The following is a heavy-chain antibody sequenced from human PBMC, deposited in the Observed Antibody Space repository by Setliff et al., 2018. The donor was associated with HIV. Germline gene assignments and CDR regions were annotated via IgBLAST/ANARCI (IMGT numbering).Heavy chain of an antibody. CDR2: IYSSGST. V-gene: IGHV4-61*02. J-gene: IGHJ6*02. Sequence: SETLSLTCTVSGGSISSGSYYWSWIRQPAGKGLEWIGRIYSSGSTNYNPSLKSRVTISVDTSKNQFSLKLSSVTAAGTAVYYCAKERYDSSGYSIDHYGMDVWGQGTTVTVSS. CDR1: GGSISSGSYY. D-gene: IGHD3-22*01. CDR3: AKERYDSSGYSIDHYGMDV.